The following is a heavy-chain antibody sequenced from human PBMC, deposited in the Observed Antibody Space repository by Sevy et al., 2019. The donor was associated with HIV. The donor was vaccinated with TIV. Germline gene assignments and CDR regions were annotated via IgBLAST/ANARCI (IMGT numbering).Heavy chain of an antibody. Sequence: GGSLRLSCAASGFTFSSYGMHWVRQAPGKGLEWVAFIRYDGSNKYYADSVKGRFTISRDNSKNTLYLQMNSLRAEDTAVYYCAKDTLNYGGNLGDYWGQRTLVTVSS. D-gene: IGHD4-17*01. CDR3: AKDTLNYGGNLGDY. V-gene: IGHV3-30*02. J-gene: IGHJ4*02. CDR1: GFTFSSYG. CDR2: IRYDGSNK.